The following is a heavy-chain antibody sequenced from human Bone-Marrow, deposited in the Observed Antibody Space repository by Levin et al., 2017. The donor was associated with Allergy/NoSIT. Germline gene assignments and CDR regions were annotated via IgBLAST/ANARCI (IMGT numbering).Heavy chain of an antibody. J-gene: IGHJ4*02. CDR2: MNPNSGNT. D-gene: IGHD1/OR15-1a*01. CDR1: GYTFTSYD. Sequence: ASVKVSCKASGYTFTSYDINWVRQATGQGLEWMGWMNPNSGNTGYAQKFQGRVTMTRNTSISTAYMELSSLRSEDTAVYYCARGRVEQMYWYFDYWGQGTLVTVSS. V-gene: IGHV1-8*01. CDR3: ARGRVEQMYWYFDY.